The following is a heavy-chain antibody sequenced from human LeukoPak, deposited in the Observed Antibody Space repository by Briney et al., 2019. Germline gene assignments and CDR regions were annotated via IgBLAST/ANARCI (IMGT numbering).Heavy chain of an antibody. CDR2: ISWNSGSI. CDR1: GFTFDDYA. CDR3: AKAFRDRGAFDI. Sequence: PGGSLRLSCAASGFTFDDYAMHWVRQAPGKGLEWVSGISWNSGSIGYADSVKGRFTISRDNAKNSLYLQMNSLRAEDMALYYCAKAFRDRGAFDIWGQGTMVTVSS. V-gene: IGHV3-9*03. D-gene: IGHD1-14*01. J-gene: IGHJ3*02.